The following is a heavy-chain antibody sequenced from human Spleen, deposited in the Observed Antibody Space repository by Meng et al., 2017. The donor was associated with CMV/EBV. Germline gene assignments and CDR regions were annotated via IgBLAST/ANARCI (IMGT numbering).Heavy chain of an antibody. Sequence: GESLKISCAVSGFTFRSYAMHWVRQAPGKGLEWVAFISYDGNNKYYADSVKGRFTISRDNSKNTLYLQMNSLRAEDTAVYYCARERTAVYGMDVWGQGTTVTVSS. J-gene: IGHJ6*02. CDR2: ISYDGNNK. D-gene: IGHD6-25*01. CDR1: GFTFRSYA. V-gene: IGHV3-30*04. CDR3: ARERTAVYGMDV.